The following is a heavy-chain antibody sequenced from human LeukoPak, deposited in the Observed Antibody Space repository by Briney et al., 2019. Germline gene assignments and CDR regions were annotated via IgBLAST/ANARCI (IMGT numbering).Heavy chain of an antibody. D-gene: IGHD1-26*01. V-gene: IGHV3-43*01. J-gene: IGHJ4*02. CDR3: AREEYIVGATTFDY. Sequence: GGSLRLSCAASGFTFDDYTMHWVRQAPGKGLEWVSLISWDGGSTYYADSVKDRFTISRDNSKNTLYLQMNSLRAEDTAVYYCAREEYIVGATTFDYWGQGTLVTVSS. CDR1: GFTFDDYT. CDR2: ISWDGGST.